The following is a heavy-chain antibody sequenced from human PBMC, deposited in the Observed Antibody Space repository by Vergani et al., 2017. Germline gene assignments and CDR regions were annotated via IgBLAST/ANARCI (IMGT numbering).Heavy chain of an antibody. Sequence: QVQLVATGGGVVQPGGSLRLYCATSGFSFNTYGAHWVRQAPGKGLEWVAFIGYDGRIKYNVDSVKGRFTISRDTSKKTLSLQMRSLRADDTAVYYCAKDGRENSDYGYIDYWGQGTLVTVSS. CDR1: GFSFNTYG. D-gene: IGHD4-17*01. V-gene: IGHV3-30*02. CDR3: AKDGRENSDYGYIDY. CDR2: IGYDGRIK. J-gene: IGHJ4*02.